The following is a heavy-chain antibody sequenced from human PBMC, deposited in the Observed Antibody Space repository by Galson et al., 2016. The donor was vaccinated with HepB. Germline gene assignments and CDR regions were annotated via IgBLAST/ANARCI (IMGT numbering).Heavy chain of an antibody. J-gene: IGHJ3*02. V-gene: IGHV4-59*01. Sequence: ETLSLTCTVSGGSISGYYWSWIRQPPGKGLDWIGSIYYSGSTNYYPSLRSRVTMSVDTSKNQFSLKLSSVTAADTAVYYCASHCGGDCYVALADAFDIWGQGTMVSVSS. D-gene: IGHD2-21*02. CDR3: ASHCGGDCYVALADAFDI. CDR1: GGSISGYY. CDR2: IYYSGST.